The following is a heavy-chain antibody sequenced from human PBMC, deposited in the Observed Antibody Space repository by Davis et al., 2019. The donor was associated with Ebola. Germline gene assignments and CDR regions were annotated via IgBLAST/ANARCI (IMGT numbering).Heavy chain of an antibody. J-gene: IGHJ4*02. D-gene: IGHD1-26*01. Sequence: GGSLRLSCAASGLTFNSYAMSWVRQAPGKGLEWVSGISRSGDSTNYADSVKGRFTISRDNSKNTLYLQMNSLRAEDTAVYYCARHPGELLFHFDYWGQGTLVTVSS. CDR2: ISRSGDST. V-gene: IGHV3-23*01. CDR1: GLTFNSYA. CDR3: ARHPGELLFHFDY.